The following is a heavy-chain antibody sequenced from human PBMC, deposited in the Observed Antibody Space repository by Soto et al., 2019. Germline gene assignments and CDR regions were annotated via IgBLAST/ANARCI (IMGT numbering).Heavy chain of an antibody. CDR1: GGSISSGDYY. D-gene: IGHD2-8*02. J-gene: IGHJ4*02. Sequence: PSETLSLTCTVSGGSISSGDYYWSWIRQPPGKGLEWIGEINHSGSTNYNPSLKSRVTISVDTSKNQFSLKLTSVTAADTAVYYCARDKITGLFDYWGQGTLVTVSP. CDR3: ARDKITGLFDY. V-gene: IGHV4-39*07. CDR2: INHSGST.